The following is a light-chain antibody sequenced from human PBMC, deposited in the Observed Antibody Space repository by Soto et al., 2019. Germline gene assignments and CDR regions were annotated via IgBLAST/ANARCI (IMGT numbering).Light chain of an antibody. Sequence: QSALTQPASVSGSPGQSITISCTGTSSDVGYYNLVSWYQQQPGKVPKLLIFDVSNRPSGISNRFSGSKSGNTASLTVSGLQAEDEADYYCSSYTSTNTLVVFGGGTKLTVL. V-gene: IGLV2-14*02. CDR3: SSYTSTNTLVV. J-gene: IGLJ2*01. CDR2: DVS. CDR1: SSDVGYYNL.